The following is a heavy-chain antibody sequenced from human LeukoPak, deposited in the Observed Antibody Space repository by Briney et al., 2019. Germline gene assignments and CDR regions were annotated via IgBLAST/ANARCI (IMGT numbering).Heavy chain of an antibody. CDR1: GESISSSIYY. J-gene: IGHJ4*02. Sequence: SETLSLTCIVSGESISSSIYYWAWVRQPPGKGLEWIGTVFYNGATQYSPSLRSRVTISIDTSTNQFSLKLSSVTAADTAVYYCASRYCSGGSCYGEYWGQGTLVTVSS. CDR2: VFYNGAT. D-gene: IGHD2-15*01. CDR3: ASRYCSGGSCYGEY. V-gene: IGHV4-39*07.